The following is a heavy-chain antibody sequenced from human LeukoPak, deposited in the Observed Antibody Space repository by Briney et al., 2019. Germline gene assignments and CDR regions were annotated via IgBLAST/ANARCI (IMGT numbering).Heavy chain of an antibody. CDR1: GGSISSYY. CDR2: IYYSGST. D-gene: IGHD4-17*01. J-gene: IGHJ4*02. V-gene: IGHV4-59*01. Sequence: SETLSLTCTVSGGSISSYYWSWIRQPPGKGLEWIGYIYYSGSTNYNPSLKSRVTISVDTSKNQFSLKLSSVTAADTAVYYCGRDRTDYGIDYWGQGTLVAVSS. CDR3: GRDRTDYGIDY.